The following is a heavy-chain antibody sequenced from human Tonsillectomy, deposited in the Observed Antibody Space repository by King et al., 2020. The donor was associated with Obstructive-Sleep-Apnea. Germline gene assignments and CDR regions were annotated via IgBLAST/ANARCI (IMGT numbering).Heavy chain of an antibody. Sequence: ELQLVQSGAEVKKPGESLRISCKGSGYSFTSHWITWVRQMPGKGLEWMGRIDPSDSYTNYSPSFQGHVTISVDKSINTAYLQWSSLKASDTAMYYCARPIDTVTSLGDYWGQGTLVTVSS. D-gene: IGHD4-17*01. J-gene: IGHJ4*02. CDR3: ARPIDTVTSLGDY. CDR2: IDPSDSYT. V-gene: IGHV5-10-1*03. CDR1: GYSFTSHW.